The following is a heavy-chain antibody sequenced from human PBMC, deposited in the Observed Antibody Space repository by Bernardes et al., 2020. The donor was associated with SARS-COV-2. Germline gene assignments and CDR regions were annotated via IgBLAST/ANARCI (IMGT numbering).Heavy chain of an antibody. CDR3: ARGYYDSGGNPGRDV. V-gene: IGHV3-48*02. Sequence: GGSLILSCAASGFAFSTYSMHWVRQAPGEGLEWLSFICSSSSASYYAVSVRGRFTITRDNAKTSLYLVMNSLRHEDTALYYCARGYYDSGGNPGRDVWA. J-gene: IGHJ6*02. CDR1: GFAFSTYS. CDR2: ICSSSSAS. D-gene: IGHD3-22*01.